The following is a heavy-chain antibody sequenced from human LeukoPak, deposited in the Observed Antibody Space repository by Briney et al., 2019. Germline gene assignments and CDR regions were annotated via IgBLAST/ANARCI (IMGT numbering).Heavy chain of an antibody. D-gene: IGHD5-24*01. CDR3: ARKRRDGYYFDY. J-gene: IGHJ4*02. CDR2: IYGGGST. V-gene: IGHV3-53*01. CDR1: GFTVSSIY. Sequence: GGSLRLSCAASGFTVSSIYMSWVRQAPGKGLEWVSVIYGGGSTYYADSVRGRFTISRDNSKNTLYLQMNSLRAEDTAVYYCARKRRDGYYFDYWGQGTLVTVSS.